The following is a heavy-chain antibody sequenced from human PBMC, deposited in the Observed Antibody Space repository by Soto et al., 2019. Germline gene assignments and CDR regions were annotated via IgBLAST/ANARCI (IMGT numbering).Heavy chain of an antibody. Sequence: WGSLRLSYAASGLTFSSYWMSWVRQAPGKGLEWVANIKQDGSEKYYVDSVKGRFTISRDNTKNSLYLQMNSLRAEDTAVYYCARNRYYGSGSYSYNWFDPWGQGTLVTVSS. CDR2: IKQDGSEK. CDR1: GLTFSSYW. CDR3: ARNRYYGSGSYSYNWFDP. V-gene: IGHV3-7*01. J-gene: IGHJ5*01. D-gene: IGHD3-10*01.